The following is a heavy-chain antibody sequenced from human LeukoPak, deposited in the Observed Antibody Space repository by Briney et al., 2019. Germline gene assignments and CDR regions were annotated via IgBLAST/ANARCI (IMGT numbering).Heavy chain of an antibody. Sequence: GGSLRLSCTSSGFTFREFAVSWFRQAPGKGLEWIGFIRSSIYGGAPKAAASVKGRFIFSRDDSKGVAYLRMNSLKTDDTAVYYCSREWGNGNDLRPDSWGQGTLVTVSS. J-gene: IGHJ4*02. CDR1: GFTFREFA. V-gene: IGHV3-49*03. CDR2: IRSSIYGGAP. CDR3: SREWGNGNDLRPDS. D-gene: IGHD1-1*01.